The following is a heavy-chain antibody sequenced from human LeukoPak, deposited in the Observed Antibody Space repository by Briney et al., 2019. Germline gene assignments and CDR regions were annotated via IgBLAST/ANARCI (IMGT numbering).Heavy chain of an antibody. V-gene: IGHV4-61*02. CDR1: GGSISSGSYY. CDR2: IYTSGST. CDR3: ARDKRAGTHIPFDI. D-gene: IGHD1-7*01. J-gene: IGHJ3*02. Sequence: SQTLSLTCTVSGGSISSGSYYWSWIRQPAGKGLEWIGRIYTSGSTNYNPSLKSRVTISVDTSKNQFSLKLSSVTAADTAVYYCARDKRAGTHIPFDIWGQGTMVTVSS.